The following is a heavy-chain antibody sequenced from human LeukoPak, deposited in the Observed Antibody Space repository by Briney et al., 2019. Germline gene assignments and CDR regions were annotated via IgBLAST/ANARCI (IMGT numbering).Heavy chain of an antibody. CDR2: ISSLSTYT. V-gene: IGHV3-21*01. Sequence: GGSLRLSCAASGFTFSSYSMNLVRQAPGKGLDWVSSISSLSTYTHYADTVKARFTISRDSAKTSLFLQMKSLRAEDTAVYYCARERPPFENYYVSGSSLDYWGQGALVTVSS. D-gene: IGHD3-10*01. CDR3: ARERPPFENYYVSGSSLDY. J-gene: IGHJ4*02. CDR1: GFTFSSYS.